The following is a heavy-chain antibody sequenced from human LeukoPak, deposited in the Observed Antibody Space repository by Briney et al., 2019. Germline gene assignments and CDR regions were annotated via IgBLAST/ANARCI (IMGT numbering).Heavy chain of an antibody. CDR1: GFTFSDYA. CDR3: ARETYSSFDS. D-gene: IGHD6-13*01. CDR2: ISYDGSNK. V-gene: IGHV3-30*01. Sequence: GGSLRLSCAASGFTFSDYAMHWVRQAPGKGLEWVAIISYDGSNKYFADSVKGRFTTSRDNSKNTLYLQMNSLGAEDAAVYYCARETYSSFDSWGQGTLVTVAS. J-gene: IGHJ4*02.